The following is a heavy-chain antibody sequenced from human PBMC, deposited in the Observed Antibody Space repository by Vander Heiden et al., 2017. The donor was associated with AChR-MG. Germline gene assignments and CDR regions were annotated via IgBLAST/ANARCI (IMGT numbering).Heavy chain of an antibody. Sequence: QLQLQESGPGLVKPSETLSLTCTVSGGSISSRSYYWGWIRQPPGKGLEWIGSIYYSGSTYYNPSLKSRVTISVDTSKNQFSLKLSSVTAADTAVYYCARDCSGGSCYGVRFDPWGQGTLVTVSS. CDR2: IYYSGST. CDR3: ARDCSGGSCYGVRFDP. V-gene: IGHV4-39*01. CDR1: GGSISSRSYY. D-gene: IGHD2-15*01. J-gene: IGHJ5*02.